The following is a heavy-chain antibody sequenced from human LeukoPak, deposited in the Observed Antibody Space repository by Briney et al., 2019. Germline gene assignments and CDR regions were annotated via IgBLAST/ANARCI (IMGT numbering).Heavy chain of an antibody. V-gene: IGHV3-23*01. CDR2: ISGSGGST. CDR3: AKEYYYDSSGYSAPFDY. D-gene: IGHD3-22*01. Sequence: GGSLRLSCAASGFTFSSYAMSWVRQAPGKGLKWVSAISGSGGSTYYADSVKGRFTISRDNSKNTLYLQMNSLRAEDTAVYYCAKEYYYDSSGYSAPFDYWGQGTLVTVSS. J-gene: IGHJ4*02. CDR1: GFTFSSYA.